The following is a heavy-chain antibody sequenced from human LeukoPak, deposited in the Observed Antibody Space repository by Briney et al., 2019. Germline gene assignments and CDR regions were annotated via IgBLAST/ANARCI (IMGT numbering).Heavy chain of an antibody. CDR2: VTCPGDTT. CDR1: GYTFTNYA. V-gene: IGHV3-23*01. D-gene: IGHD3-16*01. J-gene: IGHJ5*02. CDR3: AKGAEIDL. Sequence: GGSLRLSCPTSGYTFTNYAMNWGRQAPGKGLEWVSAVTCPGDTTYYADSVKGRFFMSREDSKTTVYLQMNSLRAEDTAIYYCAKGAEIDLWGQGTLVTVSS.